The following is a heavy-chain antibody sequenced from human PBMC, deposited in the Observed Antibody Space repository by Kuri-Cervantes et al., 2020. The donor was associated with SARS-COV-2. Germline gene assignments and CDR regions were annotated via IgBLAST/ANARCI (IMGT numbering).Heavy chain of an antibody. CDR3: ARDSRVGIAAAGLYY. CDR1: GGSISSGGYY. J-gene: IGHJ4*02. D-gene: IGHD6-13*01. CDR2: ISHSGST. V-gene: IGHV4-30-2*01. Sequence: LSSTVSGGSISSGGYYRSWIRQPPGKGLEWIGYISHSGSTYYNRSLKSRITISVDRSKYQFSLKLSSVTAPDTAVYYCARDSRVGIAAAGLYYWRQGTLVTVSS.